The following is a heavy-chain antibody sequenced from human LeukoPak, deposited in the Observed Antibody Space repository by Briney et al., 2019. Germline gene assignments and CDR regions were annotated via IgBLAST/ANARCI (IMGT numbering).Heavy chain of an antibody. CDR2: MNPNSGNT. V-gene: IGHV1-8*01. CDR3: ARGQLGEWELPFDY. J-gene: IGHJ4*02. D-gene: IGHD1-26*01. CDR1: GYTFTSYD. Sequence: ASVKVSCEASGYTFTSYDINWVRQATGQGLEWMGWMNPNSGNTGYAQKFQGRVTMTRNTSISTAYMELSSLRSEDTAVYYCARGQLGEWELPFDYWGQGTLVTVSS.